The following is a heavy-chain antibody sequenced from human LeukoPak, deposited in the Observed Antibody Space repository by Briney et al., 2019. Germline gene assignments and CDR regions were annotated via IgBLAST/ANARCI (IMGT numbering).Heavy chain of an antibody. CDR3: AKAPFDWGF. D-gene: IGHD3-9*01. Sequence: GGSLRLSCAASGFTFSSYSMNWVRQAPGKGLEWVSYISSSSSTIYYADSVKGRFTISRDNSKNTLYLQMNSLRAEDTAVYYCAKAPFDWGFWGQGTLVTVSS. V-gene: IGHV3-48*01. J-gene: IGHJ4*02. CDR1: GFTFSSYS. CDR2: ISSSSSTI.